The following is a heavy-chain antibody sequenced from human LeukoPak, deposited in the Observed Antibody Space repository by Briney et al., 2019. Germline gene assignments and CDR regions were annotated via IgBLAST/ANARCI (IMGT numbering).Heavy chain of an antibody. CDR1: GGSISSHY. D-gene: IGHD3-22*01. Sequence: SETLSLTCTVSGGSISSHYWSWIRQPPGKGLEWIGYIYYSGSTNYNPSLMSRVTISVDTSKNQFSLKLSSVTAADTAVYYCARDQRIHYYDSSGYYPHAFDIWGQGTMVTVSS. CDR3: ARDQRIHYYDSSGYYPHAFDI. J-gene: IGHJ3*02. CDR2: IYYSGST. V-gene: IGHV4-59*11.